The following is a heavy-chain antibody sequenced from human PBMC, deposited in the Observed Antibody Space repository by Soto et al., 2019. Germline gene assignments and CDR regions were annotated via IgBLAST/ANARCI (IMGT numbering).Heavy chain of an antibody. Sequence: GGSLRLSCAASGFTFSSYVMSWVRQAPGKGLEWVSAISGSGGSTYYADSVKGRFTISRDNSKNTLYLQMSSLTADDTAIYYCVREGRGSFDFWGRGTMVTVSS. V-gene: IGHV3-23*01. CDR1: GFTFSSYV. CDR2: ISGSGGST. CDR3: VREGRGSFDF. J-gene: IGHJ3*01. D-gene: IGHD5-12*01.